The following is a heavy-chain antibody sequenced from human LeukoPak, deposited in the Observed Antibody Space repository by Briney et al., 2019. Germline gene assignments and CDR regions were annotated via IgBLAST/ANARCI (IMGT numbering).Heavy chain of an antibody. J-gene: IGHJ5*02. D-gene: IGHD3-3*01. Sequence: SETLSLTCTVSGGSISSYYWSWIRQPPGKGLEWIGYIYYSGSTNYNPSLKSRVTISVDTSKNQFSLKLSPVTAADTAVYYCARLNYYEPPHNWFDPWGQGTLVTVSS. V-gene: IGHV4-59*01. CDR3: ARLNYYEPPHNWFDP. CDR1: GGSISSYY. CDR2: IYYSGST.